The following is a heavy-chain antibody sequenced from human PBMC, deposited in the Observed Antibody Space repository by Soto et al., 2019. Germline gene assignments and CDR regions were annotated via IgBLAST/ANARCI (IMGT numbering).Heavy chain of an antibody. D-gene: IGHD2-15*01. V-gene: IGHV3-23*01. CDR3: AKSLRPRYCSGGSCYYYYYMDV. Sequence: GGSLRLSCAASGFTFSSYAMSWVRQAPGKGLEWVSAISGSGGSTYYADSVKGRFTISRDNSKNTLYLQMNSLRAEDTAVYYCAKSLRPRYCSGGSCYYYYYMDVWGKGTTVTVSS. CDR1: GFTFSSYA. J-gene: IGHJ6*03. CDR2: ISGSGGST.